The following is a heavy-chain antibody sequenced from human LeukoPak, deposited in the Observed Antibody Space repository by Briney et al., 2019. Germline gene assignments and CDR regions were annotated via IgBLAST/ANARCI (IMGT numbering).Heavy chain of an antibody. D-gene: IGHD3-9*01. CDR1: GFTFSSYA. Sequence: PGGSLRPSCAASGFTFSSYAMSWVRQAPGKGLEWVSSITSGGDYIYYADSVKGRFTTSRDNAKNSLSLQLNSLRVEDTAVYYCARGHYDVLAASYKWTPDYWGQGTLVTVSS. CDR2: ITSGGDYI. V-gene: IGHV3-21*01. CDR3: ARGHYDVLAASYKWTPDY. J-gene: IGHJ4*02.